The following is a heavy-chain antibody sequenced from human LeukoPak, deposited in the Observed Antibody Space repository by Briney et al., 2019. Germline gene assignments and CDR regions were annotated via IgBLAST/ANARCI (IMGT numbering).Heavy chain of an antibody. Sequence: GGSLRLSCAASGFTFSSYEMNWVRQAPGKGLEWVSYISSSGSTIYYADSVKGRFTISRDNAKTSLYLKMNSLRAEDTAVYYCAREGSSSSGLYNWFDPWGQGTLVTVSS. CDR1: GFTFSSYE. D-gene: IGHD6-6*01. J-gene: IGHJ5*02. CDR2: ISSSGSTI. V-gene: IGHV3-48*03. CDR3: AREGSSSSGLYNWFDP.